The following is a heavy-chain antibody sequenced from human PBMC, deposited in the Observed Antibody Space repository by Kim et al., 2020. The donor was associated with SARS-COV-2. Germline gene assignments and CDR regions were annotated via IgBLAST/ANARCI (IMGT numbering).Heavy chain of an antibody. CDR2: INHSGST. V-gene: IGHV4-34*01. Sequence: SETLSLTCAVYGGSFSGYYWSWIRQPPGKGLEWIGEINHSGSTNYNPSLKSRVTISVDTSKNQFSLKLSSVTAADTAVYYCARWPERRLPSGNYYGSGSYHYFDYWGQGTLVTVSS. CDR1: GGSFSGYY. D-gene: IGHD3-10*01. CDR3: ARWPERRLPSGNYYGSGSYHYFDY. J-gene: IGHJ4*02.